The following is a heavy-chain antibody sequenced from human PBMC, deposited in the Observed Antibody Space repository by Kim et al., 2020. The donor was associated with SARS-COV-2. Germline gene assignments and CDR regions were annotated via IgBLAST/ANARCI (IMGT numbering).Heavy chain of an antibody. V-gene: IGHV3-23*01. J-gene: IGHJ4*02. D-gene: IGHD4-17*01. Sequence: ADSVKGRFTISSDNSKNTLYLQMNSLRAEDTAVYYCAKVSETTVVTGFDYWGQGTLVTVSS. CDR3: AKVSETTVVTGFDY.